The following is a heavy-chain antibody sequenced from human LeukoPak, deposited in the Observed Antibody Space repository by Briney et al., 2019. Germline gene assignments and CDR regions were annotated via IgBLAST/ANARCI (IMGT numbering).Heavy chain of an antibody. D-gene: IGHD4-23*01. CDR3: ATTTVVTRDFDY. Sequence: PSETLSLTCAVSGYSIRSAYYWGWIRQPPGKGLEWPGSIYHIGTTYYNPSLKSRVTISLNTSKSQFSLKLTSVTAADTAVYYCATTTVVTRDFDYWGQGTLVTVSS. CDR1: GYSIRSAYY. CDR2: IYHIGTT. J-gene: IGHJ4*02. V-gene: IGHV4-38-2*01.